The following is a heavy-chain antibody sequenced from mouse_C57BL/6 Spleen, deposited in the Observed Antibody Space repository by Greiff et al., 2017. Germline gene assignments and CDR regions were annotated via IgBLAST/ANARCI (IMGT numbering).Heavy chain of an antibody. V-gene: IGHV1-61*01. J-gene: IGHJ2*01. D-gene: IGHD1-1*01. CDR3: ARGGYGSRGDY. CDR2: IYPSDSET. CDR1: GYTFTSYW. Sequence: QVQLQQPGAELVRPGSSVKLSCKASGYTFTSYWMDWVKQRPGQGLEWIGNIYPSDSETHYNQKFKDKATLTVDKSSSTAYMQLSSLTSEDAAVDYCARGGYGSRGDYWGQGTTLTVSS.